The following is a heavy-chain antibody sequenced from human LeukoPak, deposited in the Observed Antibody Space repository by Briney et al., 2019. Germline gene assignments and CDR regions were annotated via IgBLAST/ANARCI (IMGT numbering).Heavy chain of an antibody. CDR2: INHSGST. CDR1: GGSISSYY. D-gene: IGHD4-17*01. J-gene: IGHJ5*02. Sequence: SETLSLTCTVSGGSISSYYWSWIRQPPGKGLEWIGVINHSGSTNYNPSLKSRVTISVDTSKNQFSLKLSSVTAADTAVYYCAGRHDYGDYVVGGWFDPWGQGTLVTVSS. CDR3: AGRHDYGDYVVGGWFDP. V-gene: IGHV4-34*01.